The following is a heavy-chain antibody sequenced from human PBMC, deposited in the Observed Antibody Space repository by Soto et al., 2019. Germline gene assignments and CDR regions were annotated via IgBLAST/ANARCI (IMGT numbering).Heavy chain of an antibody. CDR3: ARGRAGGYFDS. V-gene: IGHV3-11*01. CDR1: GFTFSDYF. CDR2: VXSXSXXX. Sequence: GGTRRRSFAASGFTFSDYFLNWIRQAPGKGLQWLSYVXSXSXXXFXXASVKGRFTIFRDNAKTSLYLQMNSLRAEDTAVYYCARGRAGGYFDSWGPETLVTVS. D-gene: IGHD6-13*01. J-gene: IGHJ4*02.